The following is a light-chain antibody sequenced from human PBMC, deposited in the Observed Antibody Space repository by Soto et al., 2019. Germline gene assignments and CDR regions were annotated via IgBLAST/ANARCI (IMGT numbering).Light chain of an antibody. Sequence: EIVLTQSPATLSLSPGEGATLSCRASQSVSSYLAWYQQKPGQPPRLLIYDASTGATGIPARFSGSGSGTDFTLTISSLEPEDFAVYYCQQRSNWPLTFGGGTKVEIK. V-gene: IGKV3-11*01. J-gene: IGKJ4*01. CDR1: QSVSSY. CDR2: DAS. CDR3: QQRSNWPLT.